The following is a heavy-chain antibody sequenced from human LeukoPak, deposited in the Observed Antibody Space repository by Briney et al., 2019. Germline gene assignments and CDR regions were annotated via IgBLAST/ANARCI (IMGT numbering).Heavy chain of an antibody. CDR3: ARRRAVAGTTQGFDY. CDR1: GGSISSYY. V-gene: IGHV4-59*01. J-gene: IGHJ4*02. D-gene: IGHD6-19*01. CDR2: IYYSGST. Sequence: SETLSLTYTVSGGSISSYYWSWIRQPPGKGLEWIGYIYYSGSTNYNPSLKSRVTISVDTSKNQFSLKLSSVTAADTAVYYCARRRAVAGTTQGFDYWGQGTLVTVSS.